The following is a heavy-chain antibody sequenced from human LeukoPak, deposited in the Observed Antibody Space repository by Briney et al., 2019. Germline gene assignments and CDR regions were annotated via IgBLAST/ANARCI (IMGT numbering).Heavy chain of an antibody. V-gene: IGHV3-7*01. Sequence: GGTLRLSCAASGFTFISYWMSWVRQAPGKGLEWVANIKQDGSEKYYVDSVKGRFTISRDNAKNSLYLQMNSLRAEDTAVYYCARVWLRARWLVPWYFDYWGQGTLVTVSS. CDR2: IKQDGSEK. CDR3: ARVWLRARWLVPWYFDY. CDR1: GFTFISYW. J-gene: IGHJ4*02. D-gene: IGHD6-19*01.